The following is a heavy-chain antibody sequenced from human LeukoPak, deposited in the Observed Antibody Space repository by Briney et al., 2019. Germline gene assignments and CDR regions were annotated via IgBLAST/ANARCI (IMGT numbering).Heavy chain of an antibody. V-gene: IGHV1-18*01. CDR2: ISAYNGYT. J-gene: IGHJ1*01. D-gene: IGHD3-22*01. CDR3: ARGTSSGYSAEYFQH. Sequence: ASVKVSCKASGFTFTNFGISWVRQAPGQGLEWMGWISAYNGYTNYAQKFQGRVTMTRDMSTSTVYMELSSLRSEDTAVYYCARGTSSGYSAEYFQHWGQGTLVTVSS. CDR1: GFTFTNFG.